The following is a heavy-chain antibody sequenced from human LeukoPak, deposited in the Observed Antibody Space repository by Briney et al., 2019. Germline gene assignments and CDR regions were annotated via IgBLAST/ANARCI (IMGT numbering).Heavy chain of an antibody. CDR2: IYYSGST. CDR1: GASISSYY. Sequence: PSETLSLTCTVSGASISSYYWSWIRQHPGKGLEWIGYIYYSGSTYYNPSLKSRVTISVDTSKNQFSLRLSSVTAADTAVYYCVSGNGYDFRYFDYWGQGTLVTVSS. D-gene: IGHD5-12*01. J-gene: IGHJ4*02. V-gene: IGHV4-59*06. CDR3: VSGNGYDFRYFDY.